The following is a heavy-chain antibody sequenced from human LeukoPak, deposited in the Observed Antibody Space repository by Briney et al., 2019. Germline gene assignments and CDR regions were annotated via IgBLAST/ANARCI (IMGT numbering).Heavy chain of an antibody. CDR2: IKQDGSEK. CDR3: ARDSGPYLIDY. J-gene: IGHJ4*02. D-gene: IGHD2-2*01. CDR1: GFTFRSDW. Sequence: GGSLRLSCAASGFTFRSDWRSWVRQAPGKGLEWVGNIKQDGSEKYYMDSVKGRFTISRDNAKNSLYLQMNSLRAEDTAVYYCARDSGPYLIDYWGQGTLVTVSS. V-gene: IGHV3-7*01.